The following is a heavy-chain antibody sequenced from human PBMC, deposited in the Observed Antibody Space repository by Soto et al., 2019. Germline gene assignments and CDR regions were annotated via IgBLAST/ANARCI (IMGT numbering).Heavy chain of an antibody. J-gene: IGHJ4*02. CDR3: ARWDCSSTSCYPFDY. Sequence: QVQLQESGPGLVKPSQTLSLTCTVSGGSISSGDYYWSWIRQPPGKGLEWIGYIYYSGSTYYNPSLKSRVTISVDTSKHQFSLKLSSVTAADTAVYYCARWDCSSTSCYPFDYWGQGTLVTVSS. CDR2: IYYSGST. D-gene: IGHD2-2*01. V-gene: IGHV4-30-4*01. CDR1: GGSISSGDYY.